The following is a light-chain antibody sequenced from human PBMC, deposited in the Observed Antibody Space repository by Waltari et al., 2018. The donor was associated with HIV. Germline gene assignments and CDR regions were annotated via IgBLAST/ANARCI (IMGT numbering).Light chain of an antibody. V-gene: IGLV3-21*04. CDR1: NIGSKS. Sequence: SYVLTQPPSVSVAPGKTARITCGGNNIGSKSVHWYQQKPGQAPVLVIYYDSDRPSGIPERFSGSNSGNTATLTISRVEAGDEADYYCQVWDSSSDRSYVFGTGTKVTVL. J-gene: IGLJ1*01. CDR3: QVWDSSSDRSYV. CDR2: YDS.